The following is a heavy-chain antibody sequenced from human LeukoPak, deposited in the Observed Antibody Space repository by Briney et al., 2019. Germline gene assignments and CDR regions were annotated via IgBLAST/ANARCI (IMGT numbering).Heavy chain of an antibody. D-gene: IGHD1-14*01. V-gene: IGHV3-23*01. CDR1: GFTFSSYA. Sequence: GGSLRLSCAASGFTFSSYAMSWVRQAPGKGLEWVSGISGSGGSTYYADSVKGRFTISRDSSKNTLYLQMNTLRAEDTAVYYCAKSNRGPYHFQHWGQGTLVTVSS. CDR2: ISGSGGST. CDR3: AKSNRGPYHFQH. J-gene: IGHJ1*01.